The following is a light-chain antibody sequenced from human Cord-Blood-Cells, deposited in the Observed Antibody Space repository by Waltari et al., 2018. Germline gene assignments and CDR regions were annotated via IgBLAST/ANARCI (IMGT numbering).Light chain of an antibody. J-gene: IGLJ3*02. CDR1: SSDVGGYNY. CDR2: DVS. V-gene: IGLV2-11*01. Sequence: QSALTQPRSVSGSPGQSVTISCTGTSSDVGGYNYVSWYQQHPGKAPKLMIYDVSKRPSGVPDRVSGSKSGNTASLTISGLQAEDEADYYGCSYAGSYTWVFGGGTKLTVL. CDR3: CSYAGSYTWV.